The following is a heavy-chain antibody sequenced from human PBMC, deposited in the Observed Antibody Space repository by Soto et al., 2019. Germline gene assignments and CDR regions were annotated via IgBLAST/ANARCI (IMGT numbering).Heavy chain of an antibody. CDR1: RFTFSSYN. Sequence: GGSLRVSCAPSRFTFSSYNMKWVRHSPGTGLEWVSSISSSRSYIYYADSVVGRFTNSRDNAKKSLYLQMNSLRAEDTAVYYCARVVHFDSSGFGLWGQGTMVTVSS. V-gene: IGHV3-21*01. CDR2: ISSSRSYI. CDR3: ARVVHFDSSGFGL. J-gene: IGHJ3*01. D-gene: IGHD3-22*01.